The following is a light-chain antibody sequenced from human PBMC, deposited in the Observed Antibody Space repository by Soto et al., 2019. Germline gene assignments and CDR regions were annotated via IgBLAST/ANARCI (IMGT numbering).Light chain of an antibody. CDR2: GAS. CDR1: QTVNNN. CDR3: QQYNNWPQT. J-gene: IGKJ1*01. V-gene: IGKV3-15*01. Sequence: VMTQAPATLSVSPGEGATLSCRASQTVNNNVAWYQLKDGQVPRLLIYGASTRATDILARFSGSGSGTEFTLTISSLQSEDFAEYHCQQYNNWPQTFGQGTKVEIK.